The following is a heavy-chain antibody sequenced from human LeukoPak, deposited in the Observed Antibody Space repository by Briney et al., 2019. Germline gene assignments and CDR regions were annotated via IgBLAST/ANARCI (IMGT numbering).Heavy chain of an antibody. CDR3: AKAARDTAMVPDY. V-gene: IGHV3-53*05. J-gene: IGHJ4*02. Sequence: GGSLRLSCAASGFTVSSNYMSWVRQAPGKGLEWVSVIYSGGSTYYADSVKGRFTISRDNSKNTLCLQMNSLRAEDTAVYYCAKAARDTAMVPDYWGQGTLVTVSS. CDR2: IYSGGST. CDR1: GFTVSSNY. D-gene: IGHD5-18*01.